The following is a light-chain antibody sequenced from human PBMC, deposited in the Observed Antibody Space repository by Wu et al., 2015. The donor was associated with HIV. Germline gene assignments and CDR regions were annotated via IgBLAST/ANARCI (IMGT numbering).Light chain of an antibody. CDR1: QSVGSN. CDR3: QQYNDWPRT. J-gene: IGKJ1*01. Sequence: EIVMTQSPATLSVSPGERATLSCWASQSVGSNLAWYQQKPGQAPRLLIYGASTRATGIPARFSGSGSGTEFTLTISSMQSEDFAVYYCQQYNDWPRTFGQGTRVEIK. CDR2: GAS. V-gene: IGKV3-15*01.